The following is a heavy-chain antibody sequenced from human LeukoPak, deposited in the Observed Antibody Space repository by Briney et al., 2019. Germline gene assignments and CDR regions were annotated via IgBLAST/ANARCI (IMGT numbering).Heavy chain of an antibody. Sequence: GGSLRLSCAASGFTVDSNYLSWVRQAPGKGLEWVSTIYTGGNTYYAASVKGRFTISRDFSKNTVFLHMNSLRAEDTAIYYCARGDDSGYYDYFDYWGQEALVTVSS. CDR2: IYTGGNT. D-gene: IGHD3-22*01. V-gene: IGHV3-53*01. CDR1: GFTVDSNY. CDR3: ARGDDSGYYDYFDY. J-gene: IGHJ4*02.